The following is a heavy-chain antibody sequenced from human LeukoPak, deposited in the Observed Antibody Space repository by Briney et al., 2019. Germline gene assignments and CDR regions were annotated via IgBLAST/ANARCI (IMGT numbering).Heavy chain of an antibody. J-gene: IGHJ4*02. Sequence: GGSLRLSCAASGFTFSTFAMIWVRQPPGKGLEWVSSIFPSGGEIHYADSVRGRFTISRDNSKSTLSLQMNSLRAEDTAVYYCAKVDGDYYDSSGYYSPDYWGQGTLVTVSS. V-gene: IGHV3-23*01. CDR2: IFPSGGEI. CDR1: GFTFSTFA. CDR3: AKVDGDYYDSSGYYSPDY. D-gene: IGHD3-22*01.